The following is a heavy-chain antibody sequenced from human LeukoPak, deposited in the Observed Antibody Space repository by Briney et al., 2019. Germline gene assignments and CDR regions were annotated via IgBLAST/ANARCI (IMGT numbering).Heavy chain of an antibody. CDR3: AKEGPLRFLEWLWGYFDY. Sequence: GGSLRLSCAASGFTFSSYAMSWVRQVPGKGREWVSAISGRGGSTYYADSVKGRFTISRDNSKNTLYLQMNSLRAEDTAVYHCAKEGPLRFLEWLWGYFDYWGQGTLVTVSS. CDR2: ISGRGGST. CDR1: GFTFSSYA. J-gene: IGHJ4*02. V-gene: IGHV3-23*01. D-gene: IGHD3-3*01.